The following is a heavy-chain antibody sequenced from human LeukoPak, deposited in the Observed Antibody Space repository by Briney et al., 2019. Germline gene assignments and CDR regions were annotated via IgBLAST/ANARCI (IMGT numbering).Heavy chain of an antibody. Sequence: SETLSLTCAVYGGSFSGYYWGWIRQPPGKGLEWIGEINHSGSTNYNPSLKSRVTISVDTSKNQFSLKLSSVTAADTAVYYCARDSSGYYHFDYWGQGTLVTVSS. CDR1: GGSFSGYY. D-gene: IGHD3-22*01. CDR2: INHSGST. CDR3: ARDSSGYYHFDY. V-gene: IGHV4-34*01. J-gene: IGHJ4*02.